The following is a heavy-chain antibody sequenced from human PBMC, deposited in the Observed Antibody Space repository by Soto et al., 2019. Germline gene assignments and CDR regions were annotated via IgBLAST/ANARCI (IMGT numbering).Heavy chain of an antibody. CDR2: IYSGVTT. D-gene: IGHD3-16*01. Sequence: SETLSLTCTVSGDSVSSTSYYWGWIRQPPGKGLEWIGAIYSGVTTHYNPSLKSRVTISVDTSKNQFSLKLSSVTAADTAVYYCARSQRVGYSYAYFDYWGQGTLVTVSS. V-gene: IGHV4-39*01. CDR1: GDSVSSTSYY. J-gene: IGHJ4*02. CDR3: ARSQRVGYSYAYFDY.